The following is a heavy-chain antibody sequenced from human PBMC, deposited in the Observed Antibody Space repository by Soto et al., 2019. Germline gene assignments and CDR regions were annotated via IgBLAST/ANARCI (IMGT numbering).Heavy chain of an antibody. CDR1: GGSISSGGYY. V-gene: IGHV4-31*03. CDR3: AREAKTAAGVFDP. D-gene: IGHD6-13*01. J-gene: IGHJ5*02. CDR2: IYYSGST. Sequence: PSETLSLTCTVSGGSISSGGYYWSWIRQHPGKGLEWIGYIYYSGSTYYNPSLKSRVTISVDTSKNQFSLKLTSVTAADTAVYYCAREAKTAAGVFDPWGQGTLVTVSS.